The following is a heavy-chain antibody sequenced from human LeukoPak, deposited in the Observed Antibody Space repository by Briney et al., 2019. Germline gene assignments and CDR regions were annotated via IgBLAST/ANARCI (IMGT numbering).Heavy chain of an antibody. Sequence: GGSLRLSCAASGFTFSSYGMNWVRQAPGKGLEWVSIIYSGGSTFYADSVKGRFTISRDNSKNTLYLQMNSLRAEDTAVYYCARGGCYLSAFDIWGQGTMVTVSS. CDR2: IYSGGST. CDR3: ARGGCYLSAFDI. J-gene: IGHJ3*02. V-gene: IGHV3-53*01. D-gene: IGHD1-26*01. CDR1: GFTFSSYG.